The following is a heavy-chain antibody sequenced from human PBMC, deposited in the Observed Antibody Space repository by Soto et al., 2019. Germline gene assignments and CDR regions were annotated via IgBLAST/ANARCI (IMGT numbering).Heavy chain of an antibody. CDR1: SGSIDTTNW. V-gene: IGHV4-4*02. CDR2: IFHSGNT. CDR3: ARRTWGMDV. J-gene: IGHJ6*02. Sequence: QVQLQESGPGLVKPSGTLSLTCAVSSGSIDTTNWWSWVRQPPVKGLEWIGDIFHSGNTYYNPSLASRVTISVDTSKNQFSLNLRSVTAADTAVYYCARRTWGMDVWGQGTTVTVSS. D-gene: IGHD2-8*01.